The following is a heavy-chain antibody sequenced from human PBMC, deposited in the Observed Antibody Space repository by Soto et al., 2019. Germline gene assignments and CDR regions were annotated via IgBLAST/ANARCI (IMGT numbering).Heavy chain of an antibody. CDR3: ATTGILTGYYNRGEFDY. J-gene: IGHJ4*02. D-gene: IGHD3-9*01. Sequence: ASVKVSCKVSGYTLTELSMHWVRQAPGKGLEWMGGFGPEDGETIYAQKFQGRVTMTEDTSTDTAYMELSSLRSEDTAVYYCATTGILTGYYNRGEFDYWGQGTLVTVSS. CDR1: GYTLTELS. CDR2: FGPEDGET. V-gene: IGHV1-24*01.